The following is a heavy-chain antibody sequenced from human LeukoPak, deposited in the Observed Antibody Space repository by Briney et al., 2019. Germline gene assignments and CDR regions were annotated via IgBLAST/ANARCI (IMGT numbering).Heavy chain of an antibody. V-gene: IGHV3-11*04. CDR3: ARAYGPYGDFETNFDC. CDR2: ISGSGTTI. J-gene: IGHJ4*02. Sequence: GGSLRLSCAASGFTFSDYYMSWIRQAPGKGLEWVSYISGSGTTIYYADSVKGRFTISRDNAKNTLYLQMNSLRAEDTAVYYCARAYGPYGDFETNFDCWGQGTLVTVSS. CDR1: GFTFSDYY. D-gene: IGHD4-17*01.